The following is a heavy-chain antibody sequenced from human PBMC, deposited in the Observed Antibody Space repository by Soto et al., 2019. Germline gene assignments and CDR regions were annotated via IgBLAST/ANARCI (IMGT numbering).Heavy chain of an antibody. CDR3: AKDGPYDTTLGAFDI. J-gene: IGHJ3*02. CDR2: ISYDGSNK. V-gene: IGHV3-30*18. Sequence: QVQLVESGGGVVQPGRSLRLPCAASGFTFSSYDMHWVRQAPGKGLEWVAVISYDGSNKYYADSVKGRFTISGDNSKNTLYLQMNSLRAEDTAVYYCAKDGPYDTTLGAFDIWGQGTMVTVSS. CDR1: GFTFSSYD. D-gene: IGHD3-22*01.